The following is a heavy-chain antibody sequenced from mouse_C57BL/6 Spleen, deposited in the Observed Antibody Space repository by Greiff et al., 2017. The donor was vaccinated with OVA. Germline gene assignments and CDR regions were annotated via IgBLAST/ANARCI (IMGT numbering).Heavy chain of an antibody. J-gene: IGHJ2*01. CDR1: GYTFTDYE. CDR3: TRTSTVVADLFVL. V-gene: IGHV1-15*01. CDR2: IDPETGGT. Sequence: VKLMESGAELVRPGASVTLSCKASGYTFTDYEMHWVKQTPVHGLEWIGAIDPETGGTAYNQKFKGKAILTADKSSSTAYMELRSLTSEDSAVYYCTRTSTVVADLFVLWRKDTTHRVST. D-gene: IGHD1-1*01.